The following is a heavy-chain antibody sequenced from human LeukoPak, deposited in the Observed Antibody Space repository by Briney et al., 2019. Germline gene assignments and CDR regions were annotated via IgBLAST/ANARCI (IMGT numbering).Heavy chain of an antibody. D-gene: IGHD3-3*01. V-gene: IGHV3-43*01. CDR2: ISWDGVST. Sequence: PGGSLRLSCAASGFTFDDYTMHWVRQAPGKGLEWVSLISWDGVSTYYADSVKGRFTISRDNSTNSLYLQMNSLRTEDTALYYCAKDGLEPFDYWGQGTLVTVSS. J-gene: IGHJ4*02. CDR1: GFTFDDYT. CDR3: AKDGLEPFDY.